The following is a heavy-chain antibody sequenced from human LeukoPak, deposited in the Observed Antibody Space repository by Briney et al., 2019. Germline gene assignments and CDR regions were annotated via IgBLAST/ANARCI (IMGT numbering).Heavy chain of an antibody. CDR3: ARDSYGPQMVWDI. D-gene: IGHD3-16*01. CDR1: GYTFTGYY. J-gene: IGHJ3*02. Sequence: WASVKVSCKASGYTFTGYYMHWVRQAPGQGLEWMGWINPDSGGTNYAQKFQGRVTMTRDTSISTAYMELSRLRSDDTAVYYCARDSYGPQMVWDIWGQGTMVTVSS. V-gene: IGHV1-2*02. CDR2: INPDSGGT.